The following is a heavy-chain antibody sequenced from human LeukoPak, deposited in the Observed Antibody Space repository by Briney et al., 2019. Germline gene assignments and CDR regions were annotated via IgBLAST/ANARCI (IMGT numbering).Heavy chain of an antibody. CDR1: GFTFSSYA. CDR3: ARDDRENNGGYPAPDY. D-gene: IGHD6-13*01. V-gene: IGHV3-33*08. J-gene: IGHJ4*02. Sequence: PGGSLRLSCAASGFTFSSYAMHWVRQAPGKGLEWVAVISYDGSNKYYADSVKGRFTISRDNSRNTLHLQMNSLRVEDTAVYYCARDDRENNGGYPAPDYWGQGTLVTVSS. CDR2: ISYDGSNK.